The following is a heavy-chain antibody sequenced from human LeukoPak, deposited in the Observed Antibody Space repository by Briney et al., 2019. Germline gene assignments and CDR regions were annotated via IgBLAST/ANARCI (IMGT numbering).Heavy chain of an antibody. J-gene: IGHJ5*02. CDR2: IYYSGST. CDR1: GGSISSSSYY. Sequence: SETLSLTCTVSGGSISSSSYYWGWIRQPPWKGLEWIGSIYYSGSTYYNPSLKSRVTISVDTSKNQFSLKLSSVTAADTAVYYCARQKAFGVVIISHWFDPWGQGTLVTVSS. D-gene: IGHD3-3*01. V-gene: IGHV4-39*01. CDR3: ARQKAFGVVIISHWFDP.